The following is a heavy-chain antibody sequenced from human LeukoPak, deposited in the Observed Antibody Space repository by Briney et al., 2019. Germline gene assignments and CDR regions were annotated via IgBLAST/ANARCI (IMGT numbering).Heavy chain of an antibody. CDR2: ISYDGSNK. V-gene: IGHV3-30-3*01. CDR1: GFTFSSYA. Sequence: GRSLRLSCAASGFTFSSYAMHWVRQAPGKGLEWVAVISYDGSNKYYADSVKGRFTISRDNSKNTLYLQMNSLRAEDTAVYYCARVTIPWAYYYCYGMDVWGQGTTVTVSS. CDR3: ARVTIPWAYYYCYGMDV. J-gene: IGHJ6*02. D-gene: IGHD3-16*01.